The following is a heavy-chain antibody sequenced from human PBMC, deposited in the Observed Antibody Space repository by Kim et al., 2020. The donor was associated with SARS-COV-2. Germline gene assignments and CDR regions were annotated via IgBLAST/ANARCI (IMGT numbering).Heavy chain of an antibody. CDR1: GYTFTGYY. J-gene: IGHJ4*02. CDR3: ASECEGSARARLRFLEWLRV. CDR2: INPNSGGT. Sequence: ASVKVSCKASGYTFTGYYMHWVRQAPGQGLEWMGWINPNSGGTNYAQKFQGRVTMTRDTSISTAYMELSRLRSDDTAVYYCASECEGSARARLRFLEWLRVWGQGTLVTVSS. D-gene: IGHD3-3*01. V-gene: IGHV1-2*02.